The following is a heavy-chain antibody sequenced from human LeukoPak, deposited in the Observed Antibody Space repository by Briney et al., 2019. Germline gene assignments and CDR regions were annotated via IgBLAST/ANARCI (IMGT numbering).Heavy chain of an antibody. V-gene: IGHV3-66*01. CDR2: IYSGGST. Sequence: PGGSLRLSCAASGFTVSSNYMSWVRQAPGKGLEWVSVIYSGGSTYYADSVKGRFTISRDNSKNTLYLQMNSLRAEDTAVYYCAFHYYYDSSGYYPIDYWGQGTLVTVSS. D-gene: IGHD3-22*01. CDR1: GFTVSSNY. J-gene: IGHJ4*02. CDR3: AFHYYYDSSGYYPIDY.